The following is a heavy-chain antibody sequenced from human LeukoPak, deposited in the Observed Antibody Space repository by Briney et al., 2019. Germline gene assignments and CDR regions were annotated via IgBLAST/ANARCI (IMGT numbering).Heavy chain of an antibody. Sequence: GGSLRLSCAASGFTFSSYAMSWVRQAPGKGLEWVSAISGSGGSTYYADSVKGRFTISRDNSKSTLYLQMNSLRAEDTAVYYCARALVVVPAATASSFDYWGQGTLVTVSS. V-gene: IGHV3-23*01. J-gene: IGHJ4*02. CDR1: GFTFSSYA. CDR3: ARALVVVPAATASSFDY. CDR2: ISGSGGST. D-gene: IGHD2-2*01.